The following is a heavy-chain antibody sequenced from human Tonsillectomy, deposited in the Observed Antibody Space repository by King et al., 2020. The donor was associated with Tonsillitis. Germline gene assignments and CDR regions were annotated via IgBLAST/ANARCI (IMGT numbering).Heavy chain of an antibody. CDR1: GFTFSDYY. CDR2: ISSSSSYT. CDR3: ARERARYCSSTSCYFPDF. D-gene: IGHD2-2*01. V-gene: IGHV3-11*06. J-gene: IGHJ4*02. Sequence: QVQLVESGGGLVKPGGSLRLSCAASGFTFSDYYMSWIRQAPGKGLEWVSYISSSSSYTNYADSVKGRFTISRDNAKNSLYLQMNSLRAEDTAVYYCARERARYCSSTSCYFPDFWGQGTLVTVSS.